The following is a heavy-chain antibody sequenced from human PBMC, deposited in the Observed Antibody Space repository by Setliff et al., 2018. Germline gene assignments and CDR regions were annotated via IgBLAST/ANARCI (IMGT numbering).Heavy chain of an antibody. J-gene: IGHJ4*02. CDR3: ARVASGWWWFDY. V-gene: IGHV3-48*03. CDR2: ISYSGSTT. Sequence: GGSLRLSCAASGFTFSNYEMNWVRQAPGKGLEWVSYISYSGSTTSYADSVKGRFTISRDNAKNTVYLQMNSLRAEDTAVYYCARVASGWWWFDYWGQGTLVTVSS. CDR1: GFTFSNYE. D-gene: IGHD6-19*01.